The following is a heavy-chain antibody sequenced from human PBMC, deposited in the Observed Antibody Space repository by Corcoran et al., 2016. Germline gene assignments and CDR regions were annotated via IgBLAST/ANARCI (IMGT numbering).Heavy chain of an antibody. J-gene: IGHJ4*02. D-gene: IGHD3-9*01. Sequence: QLQLQESGPGLVKPSETLSLTCTVSGGSISSSSYYWGWIRQPPGKGLEWIGGIYYSGSTYYNPSLKSRVTISVDTSKNQFSLKLSSVTAADTAVYYCARVGILTVYFYYWGQGTLVTVSS. CDR3: ARVGILTVYFYY. V-gene: IGHV4-39*07. CDR1: GGSISSSSYY. CDR2: IYYSGST.